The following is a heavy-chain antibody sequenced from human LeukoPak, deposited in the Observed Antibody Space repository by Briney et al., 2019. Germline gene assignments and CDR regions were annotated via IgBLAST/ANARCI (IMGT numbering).Heavy chain of an antibody. D-gene: IGHD3-10*01. CDR3: ARDGGSGTPLDY. J-gene: IGHJ4*02. CDR1: GFTFSSFW. V-gene: IGHV3-74*01. Sequence: GGSLRLSCAGSGFTFSSFWMHWVRQVPGKGPVWVSRINSDGSNTRYADSVKGRFTISRDNAKNTLYLQMNSLRAEDTAVYFCARDGGSGTPLDYWGQGTLVTVSS. CDR2: INSDGSNT.